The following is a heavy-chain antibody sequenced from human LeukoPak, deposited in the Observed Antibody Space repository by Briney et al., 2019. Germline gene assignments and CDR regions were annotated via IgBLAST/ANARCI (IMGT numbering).Heavy chain of an antibody. CDR3: ASLNTVTIIHAFDI. CDR2: IYYSGST. Sequence: PSETLSLTCTVSGGSISSSSYYWGWIRQPPGKGLEWIGSIYYSGSTYYNPSLKSRVTISVDTSKNQFSLKLSSVTAADTAVYYCASLNTVTIIHAFDIWGQGTMVTVSS. CDR1: GGSISSSSYY. V-gene: IGHV4-39*01. D-gene: IGHD4-11*01. J-gene: IGHJ3*02.